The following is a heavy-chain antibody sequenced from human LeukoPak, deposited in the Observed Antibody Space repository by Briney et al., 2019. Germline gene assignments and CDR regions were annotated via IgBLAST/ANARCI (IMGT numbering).Heavy chain of an antibody. J-gene: IGHJ6*02. V-gene: IGHV3-23*01. D-gene: IGHD2-2*01. CDR3: ARDRVVPAAILGQYYYYGMDV. Sequence: GGSLRLSCAASGLTFSTYAMSWVRQAPGKGLEWVSSINGGGGTTYYADSVKGRFTISRDNAKNSLYLQMNSLRAEDTAVYYCARDRVVPAAILGQYYYYGMDVWGQGTTVTVSS. CDR1: GLTFSTYA. CDR2: INGGGGTT.